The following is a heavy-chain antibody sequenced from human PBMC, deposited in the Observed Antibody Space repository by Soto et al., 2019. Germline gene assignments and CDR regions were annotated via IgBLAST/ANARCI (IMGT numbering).Heavy chain of an antibody. Sequence: ASVKVSCKASGYTFTSYYMHWVRQAPGQGLEWMGIINPSGGSTSYAQKFQGRVTMTTDTSTSTVYMELSSLRSEDTAVCYCARDGTGFTPHDSSSWYQGFWSDPWGQGTLVTVSS. CDR2: INPSGGST. D-gene: IGHD6-13*01. V-gene: IGHV1-46*01. J-gene: IGHJ5*02. CDR1: GYTFTSYY. CDR3: ARDGTGFTPHDSSSWYQGFWSDP.